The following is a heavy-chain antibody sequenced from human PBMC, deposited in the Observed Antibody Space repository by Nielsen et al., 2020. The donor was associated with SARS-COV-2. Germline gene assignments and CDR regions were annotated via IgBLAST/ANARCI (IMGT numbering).Heavy chain of an antibody. D-gene: IGHD2-15*01. V-gene: IGHV4-39*07. J-gene: IGHJ5*02. CDR1: GGSFSSSSYY. CDR3: ARGGAAGYCSGGSCYGGFDP. CDR2: IYYSGST. Sequence: SETLSLTCTVSGGSFSSSSYYWGWISQPPGKGLEWIVSIYYSGSTYYNPSLKSRVTISVDTSKNQFSLKLSSVTAADTAVYYCARGGAAGYCSGGSCYGGFDPWGQGTLVTVSS.